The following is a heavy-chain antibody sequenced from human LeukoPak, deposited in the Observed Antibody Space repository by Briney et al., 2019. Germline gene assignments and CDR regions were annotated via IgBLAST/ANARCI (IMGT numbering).Heavy chain of an antibody. D-gene: IGHD2-15*01. Sequence: GGSLRLSCVASGFTFSTYSMNWARQAPGKGLEWVSSISSSSSYIYYADSVKGRFTISRDNAKNSLYLQMNSLRAEDTAVYYCARDGGYCSGGSCNNWFDPWGQGTLVTVSS. CDR1: GFTFSTYS. J-gene: IGHJ5*02. CDR2: ISSSSSYI. CDR3: ARDGGYCSGGSCNNWFDP. V-gene: IGHV3-21*01.